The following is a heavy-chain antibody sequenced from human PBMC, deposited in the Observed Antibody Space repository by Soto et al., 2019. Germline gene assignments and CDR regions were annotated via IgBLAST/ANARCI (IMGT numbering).Heavy chain of an antibody. J-gene: IGHJ6*02. V-gene: IGHV3-7*04. D-gene: IGHD3-22*01. CDR2: IKQDGSEK. Sequence: GGSLRLSCAASGFTFSSYWMHWVRQAPGKGLVWVSRIKQDGSEKYYVDSVKGRFTISRDNAKNSLYLQMNSLRAEDTAVYYCARFYYDSSGYLPSPYYYYYGMEVWGQGTTVTVSS. CDR1: GFTFSSYW. CDR3: ARFYYDSSGYLPSPYYYYYGMEV.